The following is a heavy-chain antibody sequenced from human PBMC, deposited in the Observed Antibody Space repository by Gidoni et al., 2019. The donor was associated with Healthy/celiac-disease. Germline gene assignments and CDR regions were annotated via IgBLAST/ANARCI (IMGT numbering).Heavy chain of an antibody. D-gene: IGHD6-19*01. CDR3: ARDIAVAGTFSSLLGGFDY. Sequence: QLQLQESGPGLVKPSESPSLTCTVSAGPISSSSYFWGWIRQPPGQGLEWIGSIYYSGSTYYNPSLKSRVTISVDTSKNQFSLKLSSVTAADTAVYYCARDIAVAGTFSSLLGGFDYWGQGNLVTVSS. V-gene: IGHV4-39*02. CDR2: IYYSGST. CDR1: AGPISSSSYF. J-gene: IGHJ4*02.